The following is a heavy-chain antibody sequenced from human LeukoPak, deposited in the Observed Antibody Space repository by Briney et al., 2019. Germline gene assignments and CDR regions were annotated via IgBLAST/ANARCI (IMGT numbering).Heavy chain of an antibody. Sequence: ASVKVSCKASGYSFTNYDINWVRQATGQGLEWMGWMNPNSGNTGLAQKFQGRVTMTRNTSIITAHMELSSLTSEDTAVYYCARDLGSSSHDYWGQGTLVTVSS. CDR3: ARDLGSSSHDY. V-gene: IGHV1-8*01. J-gene: IGHJ4*02. CDR1: GYSFTNYD. D-gene: IGHD6-13*01. CDR2: MNPNSGNT.